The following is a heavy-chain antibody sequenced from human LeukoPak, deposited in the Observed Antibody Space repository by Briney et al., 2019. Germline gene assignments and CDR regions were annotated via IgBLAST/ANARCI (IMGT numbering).Heavy chain of an antibody. Sequence: PGGSLRLSCAASGFTFSSYWMSWVRQAPGKGLEWVANIKQDGSEKYYVDSVKGRFTISRDNSKNTLYLQMNSLRAEDTAVYYCARDGLYYYGSGSYYFDYGMDVWGQGTTVTVSS. V-gene: IGHV3-7*01. J-gene: IGHJ6*02. CDR2: IKQDGSEK. D-gene: IGHD3-10*01. CDR1: GFTFSSYW. CDR3: ARDGLYYYGSGSYYFDYGMDV.